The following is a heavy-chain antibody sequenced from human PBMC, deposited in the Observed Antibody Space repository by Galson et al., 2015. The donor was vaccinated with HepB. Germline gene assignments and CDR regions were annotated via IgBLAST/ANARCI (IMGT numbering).Heavy chain of an antibody. CDR1: GFSLSNARMG. V-gene: IGHV2-26*01. D-gene: IGHD6-13*01. CDR2: IFSNDEK. CDR3: ARIGYSSSWYNFDY. J-gene: IGHJ4*02. Sequence: PALVKPTQTLTLTCTFSGFSLSNARMGVSWIRQPPGKALEWLAHIFSNDEKSYSTSLKSRLTISKDTSKSQVVLTMTNMDPVDTATYYCARIGYSSSWYNFDYWGQGTLVTVSS.